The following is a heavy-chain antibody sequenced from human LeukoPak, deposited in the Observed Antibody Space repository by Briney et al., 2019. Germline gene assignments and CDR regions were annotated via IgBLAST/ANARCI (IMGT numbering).Heavy chain of an antibody. V-gene: IGHV1-2*02. CDR3: ARTSHYVDIAATIPYGIYYFDY. CDR2: INPNSGGT. Sequence: GASVKVSCKASGYSFTDYYMHWVRQAPGQGLEWMGWINPNSGGTNYVQKFQGRVTMTRNTSISTAYMELSRLRSEDTAVYYCARTSHYVDIAATIPYGIYYFDYWGQGTLVTVSS. CDR1: GYSFTDYY. J-gene: IGHJ4*02. D-gene: IGHD5-12*01.